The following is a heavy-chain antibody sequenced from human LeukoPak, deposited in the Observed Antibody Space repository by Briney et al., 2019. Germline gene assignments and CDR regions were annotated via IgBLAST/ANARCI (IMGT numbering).Heavy chain of an antibody. V-gene: IGHV4-34*01. CDR3: ARVADSGYDSYFDY. CDR2: IYYSGST. D-gene: IGHD5-12*01. CDR1: GGSFSGYY. Sequence: PSETLSLTCAVYGGSFSGYYWSWIRQPPGKGLEWIGSIYYSGSTYYNPSLKSRVTISVDTSKNQFSLKLSSVTAADTAVYYCARVADSGYDSYFDYWGQGTLVTVSS. J-gene: IGHJ4*02.